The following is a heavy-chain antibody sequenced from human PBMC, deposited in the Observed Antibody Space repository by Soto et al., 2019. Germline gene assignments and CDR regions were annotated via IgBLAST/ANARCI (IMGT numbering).Heavy chain of an antibody. V-gene: IGHV3-9*01. J-gene: IGHJ4*02. CDR1: GFTFDDYA. Sequence: GGSLRLSCAASGFTFDDYAMHWVRQAPGKGLEWVSGISWNSGSIGYADSVKGRFTISRDNAKNSLYLQMNSLRAEDTALYYCAKMGPRWRYYDSSGIDYWGQGT. CDR3: AKMGPRWRYYDSSGIDY. CDR2: ISWNSGSI. D-gene: IGHD3-22*01.